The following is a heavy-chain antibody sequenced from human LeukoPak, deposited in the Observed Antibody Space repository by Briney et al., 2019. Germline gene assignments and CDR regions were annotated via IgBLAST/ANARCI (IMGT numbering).Heavy chain of an antibody. CDR1: GFTFSTFA. J-gene: IGHJ4*02. Sequence: GGSLRLSCAASGFTFSTFAMIWVRQPPGKGLEWVSSIFPSGGEIHYADAVKGRFTISSDKSKNTLFLQMNSLRAEDTALYYCAKGLETESRLDSWGQGTLVTVSS. D-gene: IGHD1-1*01. CDR2: IFPSGGEI. V-gene: IGHV3-23*01. CDR3: AKGLETESRLDS.